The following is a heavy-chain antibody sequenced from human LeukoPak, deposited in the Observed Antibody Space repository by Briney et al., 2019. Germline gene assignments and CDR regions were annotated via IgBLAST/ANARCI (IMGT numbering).Heavy chain of an antibody. Sequence: GGSLRLSCAASGFTVSSNYMSWVRQAPGKGLEWVSVIYSGGSTYYADSVKGRFTISRDNSKNTLYLQMNSLRAEDTAVYYCAKGSPTTDKTFDYWGQGTLVTVSS. D-gene: IGHD4-11*01. J-gene: IGHJ4*02. CDR2: IYSGGST. CDR1: GFTVSSNY. CDR3: AKGSPTTDKTFDY. V-gene: IGHV3-66*01.